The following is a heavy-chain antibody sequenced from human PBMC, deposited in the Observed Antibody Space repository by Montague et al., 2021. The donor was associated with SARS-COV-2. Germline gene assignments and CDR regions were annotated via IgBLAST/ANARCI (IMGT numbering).Heavy chain of an antibody. CDR3: VRLVCYRGGAACRGGFDF. J-gene: IGHJ4*02. CDR1: GGSMARTPDY. D-gene: IGHD2-21*01. V-gene: IGHV4-39*01. Sequence: SETLSLTCTVSGGSMARTPDYWAWLRQPPGGGLEWIASIHYGGATYYNPSLQSRVDFSVDTSQNQLSLTLASVTAADTAVYYCVRLVCYRGGAACRGGFDFWGQGILVPVSS. CDR2: IHYGGAT.